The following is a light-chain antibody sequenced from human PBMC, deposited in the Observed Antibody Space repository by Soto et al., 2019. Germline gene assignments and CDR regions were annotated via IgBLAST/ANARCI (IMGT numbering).Light chain of an antibody. CDR1: QSISSNY. V-gene: IGKV3-20*01. CDR2: GAS. CDR3: QQDDSPPWT. Sequence: EIVLTQSPGTLSLSPGERATLSCRASQSISSNYLAWYQQKPGQAPRLLIYGASSRATGIPDRFSGSGSGTDFTLTISRLEPEDFAVYYCQQDDSPPWTFGQGTKVEIK. J-gene: IGKJ1*01.